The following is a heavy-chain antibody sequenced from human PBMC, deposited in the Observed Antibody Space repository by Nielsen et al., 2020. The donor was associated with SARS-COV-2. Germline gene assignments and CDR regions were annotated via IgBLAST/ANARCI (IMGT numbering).Heavy chain of an antibody. J-gene: IGHJ5*02. CDR2: IYYSGST. Sequence: SETLSLTCTVSGGSISSYYWSWIRQPPGKGLEWIGYIYYSGSTNYNPSLKSRVTISVDTSKNQFSLNLRSVTAADTAVYYCARGGYCSGGGCFPSWFDPWGQGTLVTVSS. D-gene: IGHD2-15*01. CDR3: ARGGYCSGGGCFPSWFDP. V-gene: IGHV4-59*12. CDR1: GGSISSYY.